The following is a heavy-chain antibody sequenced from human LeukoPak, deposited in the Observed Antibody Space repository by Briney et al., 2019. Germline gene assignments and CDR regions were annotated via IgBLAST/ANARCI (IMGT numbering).Heavy chain of an antibody. CDR3: ARAYSSSWYLNWFDP. J-gene: IGHJ5*02. D-gene: IGHD6-13*01. CDR2: IYHSGST. CDR1: GYSISSGYY. Sequence: SETLSLTCTVSGYSISSGYYWGWIQQPPGKGLEWIGNIYHSGSTYYNPSPKSRVTISIDTSKNQFSLKLSSVTAADTAIYYCARAYSSSWYLNWFDPWGQGTLVTVSS. V-gene: IGHV4-38-2*02.